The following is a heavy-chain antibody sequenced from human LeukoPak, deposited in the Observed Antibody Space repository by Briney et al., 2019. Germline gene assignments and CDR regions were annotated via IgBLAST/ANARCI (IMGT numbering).Heavy chain of an antibody. CDR2: INHSGST. CDR1: GGSFSGYY. CDR3: AREYYDILTGYYPFDY. V-gene: IGHV4-34*01. Sequence: KPSETLSLTCAVYGGSFSGYYWSWIRQPPGKGLEWIGEINHSGSTNYNPSLKSRVTISVDTSKNQFSLKLSSVTAADTAVYHCAREYYDILTGYYPFDYWGQGTWSPSPQ. D-gene: IGHD3-9*01. J-gene: IGHJ4*02.